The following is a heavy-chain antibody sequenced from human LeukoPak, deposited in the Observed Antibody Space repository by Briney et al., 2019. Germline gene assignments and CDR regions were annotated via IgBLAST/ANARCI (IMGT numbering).Heavy chain of an antibody. CDR3: AREVGAVAGTVDY. CDR1: NGSISYYF. CDR2: IHYSATT. D-gene: IGHD6-19*01. J-gene: IGHJ4*02. V-gene: IGHV4-59*01. Sequence: SETLSLTCSVSNGSISYYFGSWVRQPPGKGREGIAYIHYSATTSHNPSLKSRVTISVDTSKNQFSLKLSSVTAADTVVYYCAREVGAVAGTVDYWGQGTLVTVSS.